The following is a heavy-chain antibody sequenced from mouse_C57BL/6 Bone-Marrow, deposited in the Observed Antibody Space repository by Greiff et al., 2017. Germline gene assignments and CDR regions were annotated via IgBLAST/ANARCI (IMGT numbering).Heavy chain of an antibody. CDR2: IHPNSGST. CDR3: ARREGYGYDY. Sequence: QVQLPQSGAELVKPGASVKLSCKASGYTFTSYWMHWVKQRPGQGLEWIGMIHPNSGSTNYNEKFKSKATLTVDKSSSTAYMQLSSLTSEDSAVYYCARREGYGYDYWGQGTTLTVSS. D-gene: IGHD2-2*01. CDR1: GYTFTSYW. J-gene: IGHJ2*01. V-gene: IGHV1-64*01.